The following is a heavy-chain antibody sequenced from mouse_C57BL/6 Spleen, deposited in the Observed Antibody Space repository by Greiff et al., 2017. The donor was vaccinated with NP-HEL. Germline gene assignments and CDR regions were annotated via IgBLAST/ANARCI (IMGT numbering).Heavy chain of an antibody. V-gene: IGHV5-6*01. D-gene: IGHD1-1*01. J-gene: IGHJ2*01. CDR2: ISSGGSYT. Sequence: VQLVESGGDLVKPGGSLKLSCAASGFTFSSYGMSWVRQTPDKRLEWVATISSGGSYTYYPASVKGRFTFSRDNAKNTLYLQMSSLKSEDTAMYYCARLYYGSEAGYFDYWGQGTTLTVSS. CDR1: GFTFSSYG. CDR3: ARLYYGSEAGYFDY.